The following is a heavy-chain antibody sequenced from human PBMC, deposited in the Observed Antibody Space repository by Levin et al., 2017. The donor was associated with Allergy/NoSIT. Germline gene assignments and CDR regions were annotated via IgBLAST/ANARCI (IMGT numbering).Heavy chain of an antibody. J-gene: IGHJ5*02. CDR2: ISSSSSYI. Sequence: GESLKISCAASGFTFSSYSMNWVRQAPGKGLEWVSSISSSSSYIYYADSVKGRFTISRDNAKNSLYLQMNSLRAEDTAVYYCAREAAAKRKNWFDPWGQGTLVTVSS. CDR1: GFTFSSYS. V-gene: IGHV3-21*01. D-gene: IGHD6-13*01. CDR3: AREAAAKRKNWFDP.